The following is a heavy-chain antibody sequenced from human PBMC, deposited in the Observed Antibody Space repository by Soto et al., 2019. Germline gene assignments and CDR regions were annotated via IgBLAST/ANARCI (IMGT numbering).Heavy chain of an antibody. CDR1: GFSFPGYS. Sequence: PGGSLRLSCAASGFSFPGYSMNWVRQAPGKGLEWVASISSGSHFIYYADSVRGRFTISRDNARDSLLLQMNSLRAGDTGVYFCARDQSQGQMLLPYFDYWGQGTLVTVSS. D-gene: IGHD3-10*02. J-gene: IGHJ4*02. CDR2: ISSGSHFI. CDR3: ARDQSQGQMLLPYFDY. V-gene: IGHV3-21*04.